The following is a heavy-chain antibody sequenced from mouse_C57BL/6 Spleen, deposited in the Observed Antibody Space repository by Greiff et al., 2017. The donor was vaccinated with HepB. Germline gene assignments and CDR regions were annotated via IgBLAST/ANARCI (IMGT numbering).Heavy chain of an antibody. V-gene: IGHV5-12*01. J-gene: IGHJ4*01. CDR1: GFTFSDYY. CDR2: ISNGGGST. CDR3: ARQGLLHAMDY. Sequence: EVMLVESGGGLVQPGGSLKLSCAASGFTFSDYYMYWVRQTPEKRLEWVAYISNGGGSTYYPDTVKGRFTISRDNAKNTLYLQMSRLKSEDTAMYYCARQGLLHAMDYWGQGTSVTFSS. D-gene: IGHD2-3*01.